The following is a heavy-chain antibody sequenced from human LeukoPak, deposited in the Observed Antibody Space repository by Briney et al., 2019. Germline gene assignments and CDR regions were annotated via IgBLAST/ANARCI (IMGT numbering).Heavy chain of an antibody. CDR2: ISGSGGST. CDR1: GFTFSSYS. V-gene: IGHV3-23*01. Sequence: GGSLRLSCAASGFTFSSYSMSWVRQAPGKGLEWVSAISGSGGSTYYADSVKGRFTISSDNSKNTLYLQMNSLRAEDTAVYYCEKDAVYYDFWSGYRLSDAFDIWGQGTMVTVSS. J-gene: IGHJ3*02. D-gene: IGHD3-3*01. CDR3: EKDAVYYDFWSGYRLSDAFDI.